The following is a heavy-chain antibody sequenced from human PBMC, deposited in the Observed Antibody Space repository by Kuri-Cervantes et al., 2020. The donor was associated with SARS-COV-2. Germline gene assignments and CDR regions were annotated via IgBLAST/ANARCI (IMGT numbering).Heavy chain of an antibody. CDR3: ARAVIDFWSGGRSGFSQSGLDY. V-gene: IGHV1-46*01. J-gene: IGHJ4*02. Sequence: ASVKVSCKASGYTFTNYYIHWVRQAPGHGLGWMGVINPSGGSASYAQKFQGRVTMTRDTSTTTVYMELRSLRSEDTAVYYCARAVIDFWSGGRSGFSQSGLDYWGQGTQVTVSS. CDR1: GYTFTNYY. D-gene: IGHD3-3*01. CDR2: INPSGGSA.